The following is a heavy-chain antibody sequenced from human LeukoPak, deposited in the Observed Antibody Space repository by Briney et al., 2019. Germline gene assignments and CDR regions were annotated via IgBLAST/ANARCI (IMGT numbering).Heavy chain of an antibody. CDR1: GGSISSSSYY. Sequence: PSETLSLTCTVSGGSISSSSYYWGWIRQPPGKGLEWIGSIYHSGSTYYNPSLKSRVTISVDTSKNQFSLKLSSVTAADTAVYYCARGSDHYDFWSGYYRGWFDPWGQGTLVTVSS. CDR2: IYHSGST. CDR3: ARGSDHYDFWSGYYRGWFDP. D-gene: IGHD3-3*01. V-gene: IGHV4-39*07. J-gene: IGHJ5*02.